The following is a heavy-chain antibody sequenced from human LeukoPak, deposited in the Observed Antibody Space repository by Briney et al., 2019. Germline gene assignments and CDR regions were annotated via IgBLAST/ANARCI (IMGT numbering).Heavy chain of an antibody. CDR1: GDSISSSSYY. CDR3: ARGDSGPFDY. D-gene: IGHD3-10*01. V-gene: IGHV4-61*02. CDR2: IYTSGST. J-gene: IGHJ4*02. Sequence: SETLSLTCTVSGDSISSSSYYWSWIRQPAGKGLEWIGRIYTSGSTNYNPSLKSRVTISVDTSKNQFSLKLSPVTAADTAVYYCARGDSGPFDYWGQGTLVTVSS.